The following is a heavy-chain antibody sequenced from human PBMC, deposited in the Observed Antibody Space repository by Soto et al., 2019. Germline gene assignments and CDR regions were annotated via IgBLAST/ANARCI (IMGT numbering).Heavy chain of an antibody. V-gene: IGHV5-51*01. CDR1: GYSFTSYW. Sequence: PGESLKISCKGSGYSFTSYWIGWVRQMPGKGLEWMGIIYPGDSDTRYSPSFQGQVTISADKSISTAYLQWSSLKASDTAMYYCGATVISPYYYYGMDAWGQGTTVTVSS. D-gene: IGHD4-4*01. CDR3: GATVISPYYYYGMDA. J-gene: IGHJ6*02. CDR2: IYPGDSDT.